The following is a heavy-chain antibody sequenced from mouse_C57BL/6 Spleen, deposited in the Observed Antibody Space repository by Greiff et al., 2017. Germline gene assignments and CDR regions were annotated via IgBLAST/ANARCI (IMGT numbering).Heavy chain of an antibody. J-gene: IGHJ1*03. V-gene: IGHV1-64*01. CDR2: IHPNSGST. CDR1: GYTFTSYW. D-gene: IGHD1-1*01. CDR3: ARGYYGSSYGYFDV. Sequence: QVQLQQPGAELVKPGASVKLSCKASGYTFTSYWMHWVKQRPGQGLEWIGMIHPNSGSTNYNEKFKSKAILTVDKSSSTAYMQLSSLTSEDSAVYYCARGYYGSSYGYFDVWGTGTTVTVSS.